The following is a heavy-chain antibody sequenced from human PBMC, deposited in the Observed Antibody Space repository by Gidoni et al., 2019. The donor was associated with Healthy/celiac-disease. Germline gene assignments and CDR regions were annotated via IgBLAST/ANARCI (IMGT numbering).Heavy chain of an antibody. V-gene: IGHV3-53*04. CDR3: ARGDGYNYGGAFDI. CDR2: IYSGGRT. D-gene: IGHD5-12*01. Sequence: EVQLVESGGGLVQPGGSLRLSCAASGFTVSSTYMSWVRQAPGKGLAWVSVIYSGGRTYYADSVKGRFTISRHNSKNTLYLQMNSLRAEDTAVYYCARGDGYNYGGAFDIWGQGTMVTVSS. J-gene: IGHJ3*02. CDR1: GFTVSSTY.